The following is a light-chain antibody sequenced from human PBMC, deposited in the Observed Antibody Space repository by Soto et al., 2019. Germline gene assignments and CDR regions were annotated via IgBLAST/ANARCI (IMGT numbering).Light chain of an antibody. J-gene: IGLJ1*01. V-gene: IGLV2-14*01. CDR3: ISYTSSRTYV. CDR2: GVG. Sequence: QSVLGQPASVSGSPGQSITISCTGTSSDVGTYNYVSWYQQHPGKAPKLMIYGVGYLPSGVSRRFSGSKSGNTASLTISGLQAEDEADYYCISYTSSRTYVFGTGTKVTVL. CDR1: SSDVGTYNY.